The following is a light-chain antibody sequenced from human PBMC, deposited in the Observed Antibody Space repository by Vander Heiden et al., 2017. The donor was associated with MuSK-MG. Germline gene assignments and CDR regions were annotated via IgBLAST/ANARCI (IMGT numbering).Light chain of an antibody. J-gene: IGLJ3*02. CDR1: SSDVGGYNH. V-gene: IGLV2-14*03. Sequence: QSALTQPASVSASPAQSITISCTGTSSDVGGYNHVSWSQQHPGKAPKVMIYDVSNRPSGVSNRFSGSKSGNTASLTISGLQAEDEADYYCSSFTSSNTVVFGGGTKLTVL. CDR2: DVS. CDR3: SSFTSSNTVV.